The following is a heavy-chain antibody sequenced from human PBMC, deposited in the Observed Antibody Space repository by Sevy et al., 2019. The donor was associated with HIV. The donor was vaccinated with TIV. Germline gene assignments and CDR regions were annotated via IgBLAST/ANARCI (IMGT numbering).Heavy chain of an antibody. Sequence: GGSLRLSCAASGFTFSDYYMSWIRQAPGKGLEWVSYISSSGSTIYYADSVKGRFTISRDNAKNSLYLQMNSLRAEDTAVYYCARDVLGYCSSTSCHDAFDIWGQGTMVTVSS. CDR3: ARDVLGYCSSTSCHDAFDI. J-gene: IGHJ3*02. V-gene: IGHV3-11*01. D-gene: IGHD2-2*01. CDR2: ISSSGSTI. CDR1: GFTFSDYY.